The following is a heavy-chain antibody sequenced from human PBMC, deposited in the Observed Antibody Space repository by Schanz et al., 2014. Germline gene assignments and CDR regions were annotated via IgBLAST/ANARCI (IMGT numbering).Heavy chain of an antibody. D-gene: IGHD4-17*01. CDR3: ARGYGDSPTDF. CDR1: GYDFHIYA. Sequence: QILLVQPGPEVKKPGASVTVSCKASGYDFHIYAYSWVRQAPGQGPEWIGWINPNSGTTNYAQKFQGWVTMTRDTSISTAYMELSRLKSDDTAVYYCARGYGDSPTDFWGQGTLVTVSS. J-gene: IGHJ4*02. CDR2: INPNSGTT. V-gene: IGHV1-2*04.